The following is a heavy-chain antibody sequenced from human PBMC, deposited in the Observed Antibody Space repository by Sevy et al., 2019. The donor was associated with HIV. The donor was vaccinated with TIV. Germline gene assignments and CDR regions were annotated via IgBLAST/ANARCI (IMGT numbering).Heavy chain of an antibody. J-gene: IGHJ4*02. Sequence: SETLSLTCTVSGGSISSGDYYWSWIRQPPGKGLEWIGYIYYSGSTYYNPSLKSRVTISVDTSKSQFSLKLSSVTAADTAVYYCARAGYYDSSGYYPLDYWGQGTLVTVSS. CDR1: GGSISSGDYY. D-gene: IGHD3-22*01. CDR2: IYYSGST. CDR3: ARAGYYDSSGYYPLDY. V-gene: IGHV4-30-4*01.